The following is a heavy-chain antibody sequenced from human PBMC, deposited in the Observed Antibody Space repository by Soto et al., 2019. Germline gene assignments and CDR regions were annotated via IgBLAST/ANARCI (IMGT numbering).Heavy chain of an antibody. D-gene: IGHD6-19*01. CDR2: ISYDGSNK. J-gene: IGHJ6*02. CDR1: GFTFSSYG. CDR3: AKEYRHSSGWYGYYYYYGMDV. V-gene: IGHV3-30*18. Sequence: QVQLVESGGGVVQPGRSLRLSCAASGFTFSSYGMHWVRQAPGKGLEWVAVISYDGSNKYYADSVKGRFTISRDNSKNTLYLQMNSLRAEDTAVYYCAKEYRHSSGWYGYYYYYGMDVWGQGTTVTVSS.